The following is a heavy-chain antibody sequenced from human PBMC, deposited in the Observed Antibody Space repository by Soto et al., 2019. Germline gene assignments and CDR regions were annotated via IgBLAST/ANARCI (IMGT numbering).Heavy chain of an antibody. V-gene: IGHV3-74*01. D-gene: IGHD1-26*01. CDR2: INSDGSST. J-gene: IGHJ4*02. CDR3: ARDGSIQTPHDY. Sequence: ETLSLTCAVSGGSISSGGYSWSWVRQAPGKGLVWVSRINSDGSSTNYADSVKGRFTISRDNAKNTLYLQMNSLRAEDTAVYYCARDGSIQTPHDYWGQGALVTVSS. CDR1: GGSISSGGYS.